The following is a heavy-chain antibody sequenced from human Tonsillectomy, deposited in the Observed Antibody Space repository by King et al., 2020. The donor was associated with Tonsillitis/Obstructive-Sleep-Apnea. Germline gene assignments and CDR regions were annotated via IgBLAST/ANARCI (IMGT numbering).Heavy chain of an antibody. CDR3: AGGKFVVVGPMDV. J-gene: IGHJ6*04. CDR1: GFSFSSYA. V-gene: IGHV3-30*01. CDR2: IAYYGSNR. Sequence: VQLVESGGGVVQPGRSLRLSCAASGFSFSSYAMHWVRQAPGKGLEWVAVIAYYGSNRYYADPVKGRFTISRDNSKNTLYLQMNSLRAEDTAVDYCAGGKFVVVGPMDVWGKGTTVTVSS. D-gene: IGHD2-2*01.